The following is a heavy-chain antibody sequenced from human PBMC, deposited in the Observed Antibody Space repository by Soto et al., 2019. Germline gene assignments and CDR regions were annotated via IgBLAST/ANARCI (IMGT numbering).Heavy chain of an antibody. CDR1: GYTFTSYG. CDR3: ARDCSGGSCYLGPDP. D-gene: IGHD2-15*01. J-gene: IGHJ5*02. CDR2: ISAYNGNT. Sequence: ASVKVSCKASGYTFTSYGISWVRQAPGQGLEWMGWISAYNGNTNYAQKLQGRVTMTTDTSTSTAYMELRSLRSDDTAVYYCARDCSGGSCYLGPDPWGQGTLVTVSS. V-gene: IGHV1-18*01.